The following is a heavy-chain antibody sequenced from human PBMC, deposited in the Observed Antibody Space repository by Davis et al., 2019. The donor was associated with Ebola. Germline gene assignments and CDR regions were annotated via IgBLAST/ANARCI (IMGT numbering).Heavy chain of an antibody. CDR1: GFTFSNFA. Sequence: GESLKISCAASGFTFSNFAMHWVRQAPGKGLEWVAVIWYDGSNEYYADSVKGRFTISRDNSKNTLYLQMNSLRAEDTAVYYCAKGSGSGSYPGRTVDHWGQGTLVTVSS. CDR2: IWYDGSNE. CDR3: AKGSGSGSYPGRTVDH. V-gene: IGHV3-30*02. J-gene: IGHJ4*02. D-gene: IGHD3-10*01.